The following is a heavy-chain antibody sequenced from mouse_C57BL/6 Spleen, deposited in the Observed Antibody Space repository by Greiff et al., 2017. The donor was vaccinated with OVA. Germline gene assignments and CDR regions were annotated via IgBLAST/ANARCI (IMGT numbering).Heavy chain of an antibody. CDR1: GYTFTSYW. CDR3: ARYPHYGSDY. Sequence: QVQLQQPGAELVKPGASVKLSCKASGYTFTSYWMHWVKQRPGQGLEWIGMIHPNSGSTNYNEKFKSKATLTVDKSSSTAYMQLSSLTSEDAAVYYCARYPHYGSDYWGQGTTLTVSS. J-gene: IGHJ2*01. V-gene: IGHV1-64*01. D-gene: IGHD1-1*01. CDR2: IHPNSGST.